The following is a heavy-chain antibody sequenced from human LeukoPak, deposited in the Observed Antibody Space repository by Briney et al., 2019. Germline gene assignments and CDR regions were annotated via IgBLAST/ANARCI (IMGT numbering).Heavy chain of an antibody. D-gene: IGHD2-15*01. CDR1: GGSISSGGYF. J-gene: IGHJ4*02. CDR2: IFYSGST. V-gene: IGHV4-31*03. CDR3: ARERGRQVDY. Sequence: SETLSLTCTVSGGSISSGGYFWSWIRQHPGRGLEWIGYIFYSGSTYYNPSLKSRVTISVDTSMNQFSLRLSSVTAADTAVYCCARERGRQVDYWGQGTLVTVSS.